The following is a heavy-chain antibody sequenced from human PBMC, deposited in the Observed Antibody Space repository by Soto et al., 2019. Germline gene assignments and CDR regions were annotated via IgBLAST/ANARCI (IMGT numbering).Heavy chain of an antibody. V-gene: IGHV1-69*01. CDR3: ARVDSSRPAYYYYGMDV. CDR2: IIPIFGTA. D-gene: IGHD6-13*01. Sequence: QVQLVQSGAEVKKPGSSVKVSCKASGGTFSSYAISWVRQAPGQGLEWMGGIIPIFGTANYAQKFQGRVTITADESTSTAYMELSSLRSEDTAVYYCARVDSSRPAYYYYGMDVWGQGTTVTVSS. CDR1: GGTFSSYA. J-gene: IGHJ6*02.